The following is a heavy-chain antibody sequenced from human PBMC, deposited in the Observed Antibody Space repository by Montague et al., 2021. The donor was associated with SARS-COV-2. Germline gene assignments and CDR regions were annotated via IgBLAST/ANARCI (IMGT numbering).Heavy chain of an antibody. CDR1: GFTFSNYA. J-gene: IGHJ2*01. CDR3: AKDGATVRGLINWYFDL. D-gene: IGHD3-10*01. CDR2: IFGSGSST. V-gene: IGHV3-23*03. Sequence: SLRPSCAASGFTFSNYAMNWVRQAPGKGLEWVSVIFGSGSSTYYSGSVRGRFTVSRDNSKNTLYLQMNNLRAEDTAVYYCAKDGATVRGLINWYFDLWGRGTLVTVSS.